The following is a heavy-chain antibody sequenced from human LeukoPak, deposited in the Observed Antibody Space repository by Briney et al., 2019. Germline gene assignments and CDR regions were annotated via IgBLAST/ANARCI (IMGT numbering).Heavy chain of an antibody. CDR3: AKMNVLTGYYTPNFDF. J-gene: IGHJ4*02. Sequence: RGSLRLSCAASGFTFSSYSMGWVRQAPGKGLEWVANIKQDGSEKYYVDSVKGRFTFSRDNSKNTLYLQMSSLSAEDTAVYYCAKMNVLTGYYTPNFDFWGQGTLVSVSS. V-gene: IGHV3-7*05. D-gene: IGHD3-9*01. CDR2: IKQDGSEK. CDR1: GFTFSSYS.